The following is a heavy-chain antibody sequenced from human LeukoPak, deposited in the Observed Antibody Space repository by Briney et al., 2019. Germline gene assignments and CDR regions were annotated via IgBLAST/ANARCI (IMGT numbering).Heavy chain of an antibody. D-gene: IGHD3-3*01. CDR2: IWYDGSNK. J-gene: IGHJ4*02. V-gene: IGHV3-33*08. CDR1: GFTFSSYA. CDR3: ARSRGITISGVVSSFDY. Sequence: GGSLRLSCAASGFTFSSYAMSWVRQAPGKGLEWVAVIWYDGSNKYYADSVKGRFTISRDNSKNTLYLQMNSLRAEDTAVYYCARSRGITISGVVSSFDYWGQGTLVTVSS.